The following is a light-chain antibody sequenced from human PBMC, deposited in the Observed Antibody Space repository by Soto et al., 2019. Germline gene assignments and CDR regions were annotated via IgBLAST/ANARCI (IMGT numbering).Light chain of an antibody. CDR1: QTIYNN. CDR2: HTS. J-gene: IGKJ1*01. V-gene: IGKV3-15*01. CDR3: QQYKNWPHT. Sequence: IVMTQSPDTLSVSQGERATLSCRASQTIYNNVAWYQKRPGQAPRLLIYHTSSRATGIPARFSGSGSGTDFTLTISSLQSEDFAVYYCQQYKNWPHTFGQGTKVDIK.